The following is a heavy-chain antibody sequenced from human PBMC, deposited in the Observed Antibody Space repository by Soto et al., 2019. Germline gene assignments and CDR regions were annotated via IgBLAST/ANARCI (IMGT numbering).Heavy chain of an antibody. CDR3: ARGLVSSGCYSPRDAFDI. V-gene: IGHV3-23*01. CDR2: IGGSGGST. Sequence: GGSLRLSCAASGFTFSSYAMSWVRQAPGKGLEWVSAIGGSGGSTYYADSVKGRFTISRDNAKNSLYLQMNSLRAEDTAVYYCARGLVSSGCYSPRDAFDIWGQGTMVTVSS. J-gene: IGHJ3*02. D-gene: IGHD6-19*01. CDR1: GFTFSSYA.